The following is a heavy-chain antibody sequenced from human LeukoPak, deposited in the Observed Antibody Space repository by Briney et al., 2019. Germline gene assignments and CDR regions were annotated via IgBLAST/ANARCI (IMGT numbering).Heavy chain of an antibody. CDR1: GGSISSSSYY. Sequence: PSETLSLTCTVSGGSISSSSYYWGWIRQPPGKGLEWIGSIYYSGSTYYNPSLKSRVTISVDTSKNQFSLKLSSVTAADTAVYYCARANPPDYYYYYGMDVWGQGTTVTVSS. CDR3: ARANPPDYYYYYGMDV. CDR2: IYYSGST. J-gene: IGHJ6*02. V-gene: IGHV4-39*07.